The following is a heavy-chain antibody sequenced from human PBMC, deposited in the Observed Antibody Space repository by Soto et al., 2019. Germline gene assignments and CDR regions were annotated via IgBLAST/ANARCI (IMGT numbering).Heavy chain of an antibody. CDR3: AKEAESLYYCDC. J-gene: IGHJ4*02. CDR2: ISYDGSNK. CDR1: GFTFSSYG. V-gene: IGHV3-30*18. Sequence: QVQLVESGGGVVQPGRSLRLSCAASGFTFSSYGMHWVRQAPGKGLEWVAVISYDGSNKYYADSVKGRFTISRDKSKNTLYLQMNSLRADDTAVYYCAKEAESLYYCDCWGQGTLVTVSS.